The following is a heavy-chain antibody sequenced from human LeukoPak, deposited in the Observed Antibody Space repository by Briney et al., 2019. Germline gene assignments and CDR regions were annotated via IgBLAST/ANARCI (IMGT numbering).Heavy chain of an antibody. D-gene: IGHD3-10*01. CDR2: IKPDGSEG. V-gene: IGHV3-7*04. Sequence: GGSLRLSCAASGFAFSSSWMAWVRQAPGKGLEWVANIKPDGSEGSYVDSVKGRFTISRDNAKNSLFLQMISLRAEDTAVYYCARDRGYKSFDYWGQGALVTVSS. CDR3: ARDRGYKSFDY. CDR1: GFAFSSSW. J-gene: IGHJ4*02.